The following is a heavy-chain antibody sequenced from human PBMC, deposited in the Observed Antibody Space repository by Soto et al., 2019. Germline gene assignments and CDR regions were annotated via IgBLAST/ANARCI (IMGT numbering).Heavy chain of an antibody. CDR1: GFTFSSYG. V-gene: IGHV3-30*18. D-gene: IGHD5-18*01. CDR3: AKYGYSYGWGFDY. Sequence: QVQLVESGGGVVQPGRSLRLSCAASGFTFSSYGMHWVRQAPGKGLEWVAVISYDGSNKYYADSVKGRFTISRDNSKNTLYLQMNSLRAEDTAVYYCAKYGYSYGWGFDYWGQGSLVTVSS. J-gene: IGHJ4*02. CDR2: ISYDGSNK.